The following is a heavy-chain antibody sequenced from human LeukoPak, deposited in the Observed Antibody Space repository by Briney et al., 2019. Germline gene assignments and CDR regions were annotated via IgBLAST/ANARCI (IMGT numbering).Heavy chain of an antibody. CDR3: ARDLRDKVLYYFDY. V-gene: IGHV3-21*01. CDR2: ISSSSSYI. J-gene: IGHJ4*02. Sequence: PGRSLRLSCAASGFTFSSYSMNWVRQAPGKGLEWVSSISSSSSYIYYADSVKGRFTISRDNAKNSLYLQMNSLRAEDTAVYYCARDLRDKVLYYFDYWGQGTLVTVSS. CDR1: GFTFSSYS.